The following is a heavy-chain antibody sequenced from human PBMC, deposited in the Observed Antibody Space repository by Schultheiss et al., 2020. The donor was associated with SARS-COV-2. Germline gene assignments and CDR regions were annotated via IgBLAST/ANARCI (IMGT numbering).Heavy chain of an antibody. D-gene: IGHD3-10*01. CDR3: ARDDAPMVRGVFDAFDI. V-gene: IGHV3-30*07. Sequence: GGSLRLSCAASGFTFSSYAMHWVRQAPGKGLEWVAVISYDGSNKYYADSVKGRFTISRDNSKNTLYLQMNSLRAEDTAVYYCARDDAPMVRGVFDAFDIWGQGTMVTVSS. CDR1: GFTFSSYA. J-gene: IGHJ3*02. CDR2: ISYDGSNK.